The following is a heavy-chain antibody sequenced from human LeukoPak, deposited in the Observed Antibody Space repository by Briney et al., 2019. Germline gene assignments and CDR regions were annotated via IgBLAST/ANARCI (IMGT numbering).Heavy chain of an antibody. CDR3: AHSSVGATFDAFDI. Sequence: SGPTLVKPTQTLTLTCTVSGFSLSTSGVGVGWIRQPPGEALEWLALIYWNDDKRYSPSLKSRLTITKDTSKNQVVLTMTNMDPVDTGTYYCAHSSVGATFDAFDIWGQGTMVTVSS. V-gene: IGHV2-5*01. J-gene: IGHJ3*02. CDR1: GFSLSTSGVG. D-gene: IGHD1-26*01. CDR2: IYWNDDK.